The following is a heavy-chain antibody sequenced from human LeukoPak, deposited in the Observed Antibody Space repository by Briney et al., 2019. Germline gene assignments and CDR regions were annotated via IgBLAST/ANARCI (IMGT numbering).Heavy chain of an antibody. CDR3: ARSYGSGRDYYYYMDV. V-gene: IGHV1-8*01. D-gene: IGHD3-10*01. Sequence: ASVKVSCKASGYTFTSYDINWVRQATGQGLAWMGWMNPNSGNTGYAQKFQGRVTMTRNTSISTAYMELSSLRSEDTAVYYCARSYGSGRDYYYYMDVWGKGTTVTVSS. CDR1: GYTFTSYD. CDR2: MNPNSGNT. J-gene: IGHJ6*03.